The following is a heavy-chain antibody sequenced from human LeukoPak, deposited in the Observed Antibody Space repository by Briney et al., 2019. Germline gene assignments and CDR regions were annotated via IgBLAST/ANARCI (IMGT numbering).Heavy chain of an antibody. CDR3: ARFVVVVAMDV. D-gene: IGHD2-15*01. V-gene: IGHV3-7*01. CDR2: IKQDGSEK. CDR1: GFTFSNYG. Sequence: PGGSLRLSCAPSGFTFSNYGMSWVRQAPGKGREGVANIKQDGSEKYYVDSVKGRFTISRDNAKNSLYLQMNSLRAEDTAVYYCARFVVVVAMDVWGKGTTVTISS. J-gene: IGHJ6*04.